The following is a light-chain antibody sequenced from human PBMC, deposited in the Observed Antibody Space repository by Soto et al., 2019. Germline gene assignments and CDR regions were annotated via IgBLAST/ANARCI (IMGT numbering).Light chain of an antibody. CDR1: QSISGS. CDR2: KAS. V-gene: IGKV1-5*03. CDR3: QQYNYFWT. J-gene: IGKJ1*01. Sequence: DIQMTQSPSTLSASVGDRVTITCRASQSISGSLAWYQQKPGKAPKLLIYKASTLESGVPSRFSGSESGTEFTLTISSVQPDDFATYSCQQYNYFWTFGQGTKVEIK.